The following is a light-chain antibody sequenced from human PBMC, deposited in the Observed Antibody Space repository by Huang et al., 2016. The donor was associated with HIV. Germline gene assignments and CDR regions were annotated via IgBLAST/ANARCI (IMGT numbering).Light chain of an antibody. CDR1: QSVSSN. CDR3: QQYNNWPPLLT. J-gene: IGKJ4*01. CDR2: GAS. V-gene: IGKV3-15*01. Sequence: EIVMTQSPPTLSVSPGERATLSCRASQSVSSNLAWYQQKPGQAPRLLIYGASTRATGIPARFSGSGSGTEFTLTISSLQSEDFAVYYCQQYNNWPPLLTFGGGTKVEIK.